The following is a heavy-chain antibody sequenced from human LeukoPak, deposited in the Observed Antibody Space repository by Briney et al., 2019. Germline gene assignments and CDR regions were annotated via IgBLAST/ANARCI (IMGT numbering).Heavy chain of an antibody. Sequence: PSETLSLTCTVSGGSISSYYWSWIRQPAGKGLEWIGRIYTSGSTNHNPSLKSRVTMSVDTSKNQFSLKLSSVTTADTAVYYCARDLVTVTKGFDIWGLGTMVSVSS. J-gene: IGHJ3*02. D-gene: IGHD4-17*01. V-gene: IGHV4-4*07. CDR1: GGSISSYY. CDR3: ARDLVTVTKGFDI. CDR2: IYTSGST.